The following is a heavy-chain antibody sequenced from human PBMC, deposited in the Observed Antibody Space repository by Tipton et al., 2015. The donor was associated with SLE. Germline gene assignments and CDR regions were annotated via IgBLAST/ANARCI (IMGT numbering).Heavy chain of an antibody. CDR1: GLSMTTRPW. CDR2: VHHTGGN. CDR3: ARGGLFWSPSLVAANYFDS. V-gene: IGHV4-4*02. J-gene: IGHJ4*02. D-gene: IGHD3-3*01. Sequence: TLSLTCSVAGLSMTTRPWWTWVRQPPGKGLEWVGEVHHTGGNNYNPSLGSRVTVSVDTSNNQFSLRLSSVTAADTATYYCARGGLFWSPSLVAANYFDSWGQGTLVTVSS.